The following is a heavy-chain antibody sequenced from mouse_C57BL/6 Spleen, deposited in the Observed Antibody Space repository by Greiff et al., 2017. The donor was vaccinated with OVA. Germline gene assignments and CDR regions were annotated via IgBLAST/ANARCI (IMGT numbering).Heavy chain of an antibody. Sequence: EVKLVESAGGLVQPGSSMKLSCTASGFTFSDYYMAWVRQVPEKGLEWVANINYDGSSTYYLDSLKSRFIISRDNAKNILYLQMSSLKSEDTATYYCARDDYSNYGGFAYWGQGTLVTVSA. CDR1: GFTFSDYY. J-gene: IGHJ3*01. D-gene: IGHD2-5*01. CDR3: ARDDYSNYGGFAY. CDR2: INYDGSST. V-gene: IGHV5-16*01.